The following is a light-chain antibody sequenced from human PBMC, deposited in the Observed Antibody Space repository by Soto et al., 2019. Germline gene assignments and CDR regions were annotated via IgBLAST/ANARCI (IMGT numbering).Light chain of an antibody. CDR1: SSNIGADYD. J-gene: IGLJ3*02. Sequence: QSVLTQPPSVSGAPGQRVTISCTGSSSNIGADYDVHWNQQLPGTAPKLLINGNSNRPSGVPDRFSGSKSGTSASLAITGLQAEDEADYYCQSYDSSLSAVVFGGGTKLTVL. CDR3: QSYDSSLSAVV. V-gene: IGLV1-40*01. CDR2: GNS.